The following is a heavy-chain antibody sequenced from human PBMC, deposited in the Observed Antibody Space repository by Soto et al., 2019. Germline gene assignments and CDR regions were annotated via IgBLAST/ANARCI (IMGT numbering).Heavy chain of an antibody. V-gene: IGHV3-43*01. CDR3: AKERAVVQPDTSNYFGMDV. CDR2: ISWDGNST. Sequence: DVHLVESGGLVVQPGGSLRLSCAASGFPFDDYTLHWVRHAPGQGLEWVSLISWDGNSTYYADSVKGRFTISRDNTKNSLYLQMNSLRSEDTALYYCAKERAVVQPDTSNYFGMDVWGQGPTVTVSS. D-gene: IGHD2-21*01. CDR1: GFPFDDYT. J-gene: IGHJ6*02.